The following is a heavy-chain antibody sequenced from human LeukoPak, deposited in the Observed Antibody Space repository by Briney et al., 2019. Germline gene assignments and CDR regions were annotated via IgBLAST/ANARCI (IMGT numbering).Heavy chain of an antibody. J-gene: IGHJ4*02. CDR3: ARRPRYNFGPHFDY. V-gene: IGHV5-51*01. CDR2: IYPGDSDT. Sequence: GESLKIYCQASGYSFTNYWIGWVRQMPGKGLEWMGIIYPGDSDTRYSPSFQGQVTISADKSISTAYLQWSSLKASDTAMYYCARRPRYNFGPHFDYWGQGTLVTASS. CDR1: GYSFTNYW. D-gene: IGHD5-18*01.